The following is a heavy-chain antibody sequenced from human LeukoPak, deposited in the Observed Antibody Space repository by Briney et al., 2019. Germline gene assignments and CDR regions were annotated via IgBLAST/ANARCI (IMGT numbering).Heavy chain of an antibody. D-gene: IGHD3-10*01. J-gene: IGHJ5*02. CDR3: AREGYYGSGSYIFDP. Sequence: ASVQVSCKASGGTFSSHAISWVRQAPGQGREWMAAIIPIFGTANYAQKFQGRVTVTADESTSTAYMELSSLRSEDTAVYYCAREGYYGSGSYIFDPWGQGTLVTVSS. V-gene: IGHV1-69*13. CDR2: IIPIFGTA. CDR1: GGTFSSHA.